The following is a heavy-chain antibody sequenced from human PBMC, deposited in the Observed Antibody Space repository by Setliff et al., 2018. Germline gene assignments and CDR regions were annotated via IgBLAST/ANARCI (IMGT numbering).Heavy chain of an antibody. CDR1: GYSISSGYY. J-gene: IGHJ6*03. CDR3: ARDDGDILTGYYWHMDV. D-gene: IGHD3-9*01. V-gene: IGHV4-38-2*02. Sequence: SETLSLTCAVSGYSISSGYYWGWIRQPPGKGLEWIGSIYHSGSTYYNPSLKSRVTISVDTSKNQFSLKLSSVTAADTAVYYCARDDGDILTGYYWHMDVWGKGTTVTVSS. CDR2: IYHSGST.